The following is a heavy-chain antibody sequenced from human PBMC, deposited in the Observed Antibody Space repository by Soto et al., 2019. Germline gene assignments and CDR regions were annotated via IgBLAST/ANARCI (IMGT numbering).Heavy chain of an antibody. CDR2: ISYDGSSK. Sequence: PGGSLRLSCAASGFTFSSYGMHWVRQAPGKGLEWVAVISYDGSSKYYADSVKGRFTISRDNSKNTLYLQMNSLRAEDTAVYYCAKELRYFDWSSDYWGQGTLVTVS. CDR1: GFTFSSYG. D-gene: IGHD3-9*01. J-gene: IGHJ4*02. CDR3: AKELRYFDWSSDY. V-gene: IGHV3-30*18.